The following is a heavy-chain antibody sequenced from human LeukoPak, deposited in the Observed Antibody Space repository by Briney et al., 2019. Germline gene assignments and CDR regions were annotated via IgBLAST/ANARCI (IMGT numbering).Heavy chain of an antibody. Sequence: PGGSLRLSCAASGFTFSSYEMNWVRQAPGKGLEWVSYISSSGSTIYYADSVKGRFTISRDNAKNSLYLQMNSLRAENTAVYYCARFLRGYSGYGEGFDYWGQGTLVTVSS. D-gene: IGHD5-12*01. J-gene: IGHJ4*02. CDR2: ISSSGSTI. V-gene: IGHV3-48*03. CDR1: GFTFSSYE. CDR3: ARFLRGYSGYGEGFDY.